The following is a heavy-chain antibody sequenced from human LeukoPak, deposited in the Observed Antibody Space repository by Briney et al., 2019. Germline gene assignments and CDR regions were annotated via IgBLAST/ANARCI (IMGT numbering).Heavy chain of an antibody. D-gene: IGHD3-9*01. CDR3: AKGDNDILTGYYNSFDY. CDR2: ISASGIST. V-gene: IGHV3-23*01. CDR1: GFNFNSYA. Sequence: GGSLRLSCAASGFNFNSYAMNWVRQAPGRGLEWVSSISASGISTYYSDSVKGRFTISRDNSKNTLYLQMNSLRAEDTAVYYCAKGDNDILTGYYNSFDYWGQGTLVTVSS. J-gene: IGHJ4*02.